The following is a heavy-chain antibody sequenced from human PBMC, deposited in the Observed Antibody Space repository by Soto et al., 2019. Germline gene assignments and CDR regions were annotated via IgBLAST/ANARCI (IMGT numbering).Heavy chain of an antibody. CDR1: GYMFTTSA. CDR3: ARDGVAAGNINFDY. J-gene: IGHJ4*02. D-gene: IGHD6-19*01. Sequence: ASVKVSCKASGYMFTTSAMHWVRQAPGQRLEWMGWISGDSGNTKYSPKLQDRVTITRDTSASTAYMELRSLRSEDTALYYCARDGVAAGNINFDYWGQGTLVTVSS. V-gene: IGHV1-3*01. CDR2: ISGDSGNT.